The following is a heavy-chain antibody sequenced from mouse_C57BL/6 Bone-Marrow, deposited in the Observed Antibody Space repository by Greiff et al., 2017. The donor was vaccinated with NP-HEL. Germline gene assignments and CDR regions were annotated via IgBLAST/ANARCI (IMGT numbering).Heavy chain of an antibody. Sequence: QVQLQQPGAELVKPGASVKLSCKASGYTFTSYWMHWVKQRPGQGLEWIGMIHPNSGSTNYNEKFKSKATLTVDKSSSTAYMQLSSLTSEDSAVCYCARGGALRYGYFEVWGTGTTVTVSS. CDR3: ARGGALRYGYFEV. V-gene: IGHV1-64*01. D-gene: IGHD1-1*01. J-gene: IGHJ1*03. CDR1: GYTFTSYW. CDR2: IHPNSGST.